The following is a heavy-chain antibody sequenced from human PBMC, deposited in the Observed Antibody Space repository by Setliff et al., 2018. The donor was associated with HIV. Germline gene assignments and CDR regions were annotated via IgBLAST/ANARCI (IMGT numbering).Heavy chain of an antibody. J-gene: IGHJ6*03. D-gene: IGHD3-9*01. Sequence: ASETLSLTCTVSGGSISSYYWSWIRQPAGKGLEWIGRIYTSGSTNYNPSLKRRVTMSVDTSKNHFSLKLRSVTAADTAVYYCARGFTNYDIMTGYPRAPYYYYYMDVWGKGTTVTVSS. CDR1: GGSISSYY. V-gene: IGHV4-4*07. CDR2: IYTSGST. CDR3: ARGFTNYDIMTGYPRAPYYYYYMDV.